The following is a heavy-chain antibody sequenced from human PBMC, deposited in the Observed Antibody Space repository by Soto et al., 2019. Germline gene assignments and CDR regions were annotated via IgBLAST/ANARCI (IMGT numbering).Heavy chain of an antibody. CDR2: IYHSGST. D-gene: IGHD1-26*01. J-gene: IGHJ5*02. Sequence: SETLSLTCAVSGGSISSSNWWSWVRQPPGKGLEWIGEIYHSGSTNYNPSLKSRVTISVDKSKNQFSLKLSSVTAADTAVYYCARGGPGELLDGVRDNWFDPWGQGTLVTVSS. V-gene: IGHV4-4*02. CDR3: ARGGPGELLDGVRDNWFDP. CDR1: GGSISSSNW.